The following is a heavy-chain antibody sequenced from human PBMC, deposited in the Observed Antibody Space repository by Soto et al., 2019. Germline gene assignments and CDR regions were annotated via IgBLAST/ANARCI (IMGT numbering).Heavy chain of an antibody. CDR3: AREGVNYGWYFDL. V-gene: IGHV1-3*04. CDR1: GYTFTRYA. J-gene: IGHJ2*01. D-gene: IGHD3-10*01. CDR2: INIGNGKT. Sequence: QVQLVQSGGEVRKPGASVKVSCKASGYTFTRYAMHWVRQAPGQRLEWVGWINIGNGKTKYSQKFQGRVTITRDTSATTVYLELSSLRSEDTAVYYCAREGVNYGWYFDLWGRGTLATVSS.